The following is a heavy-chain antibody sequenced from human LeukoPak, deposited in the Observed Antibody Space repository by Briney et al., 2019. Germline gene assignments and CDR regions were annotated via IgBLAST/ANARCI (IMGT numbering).Heavy chain of an antibody. Sequence: SVKVSCKASGYTFTSYAISWVRQAPGQGLEWMGGIIPIFGTANYAQKFQGRVTITADGSTSTAYMELSSLRSEDTAVYYCARAGLGFSGSYPFDYWGQGTLVTVSS. V-gene: IGHV1-69*13. D-gene: IGHD1-26*01. CDR2: IIPIFGTA. CDR1: GYTFTSYA. CDR3: ARAGLGFSGSYPFDY. J-gene: IGHJ4*02.